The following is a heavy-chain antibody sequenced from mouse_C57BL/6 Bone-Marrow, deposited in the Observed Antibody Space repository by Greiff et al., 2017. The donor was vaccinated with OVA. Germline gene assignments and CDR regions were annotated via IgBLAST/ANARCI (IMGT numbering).Heavy chain of an antibody. CDR3: TRKDYDGYYAEYAMDY. CDR2: IDPETGGT. D-gene: IGHD2-3*01. V-gene: IGHV1-15*01. CDR1: GYTFTDYE. J-gene: IGHJ4*01. Sequence: VKLQESGAELVRPGASVTLSCKASGYTFTDYEMHWVKQTPVHGLEWIGAIDPETGGTAYNQKFKGKAILTADKSSSTAYMELRSLTSEDSAVYYCTRKDYDGYYAEYAMDYWGQGTSVTASS.